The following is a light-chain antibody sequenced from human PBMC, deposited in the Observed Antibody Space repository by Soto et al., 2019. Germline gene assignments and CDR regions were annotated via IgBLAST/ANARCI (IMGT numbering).Light chain of an antibody. CDR3: QKYNSAPLT. Sequence: DVQMTQSPSSLSAFVVDRVTITCRASHGIAPYLAWFQQKPGKVPKLLIYATSTLQSGVPSRFSGSGSGTDFTLTISSLQPEDVATYYCQKYNSAPLTFGGGTKVEIK. CDR2: ATS. V-gene: IGKV1-27*01. J-gene: IGKJ4*01. CDR1: HGIAPY.